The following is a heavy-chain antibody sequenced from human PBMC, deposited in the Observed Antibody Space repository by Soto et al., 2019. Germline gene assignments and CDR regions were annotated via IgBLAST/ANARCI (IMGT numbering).Heavy chain of an antibody. CDR1: GFTFSSYA. D-gene: IGHD3-10*01. J-gene: IGHJ6*02. V-gene: IGHV3-23*01. CDR3: AKAPMVRGVGYYYGMDV. Sequence: GGSLRLSCAASGFTFSSYAMSWVRQAPGKGLEWVSAISGSGGSTYYADSVKGRFTISRDNSKKTLYLQMNSLRAEDTAVYYCAKAPMVRGVGYYYGMDVWGQGTTVTVSS. CDR2: ISGSGGST.